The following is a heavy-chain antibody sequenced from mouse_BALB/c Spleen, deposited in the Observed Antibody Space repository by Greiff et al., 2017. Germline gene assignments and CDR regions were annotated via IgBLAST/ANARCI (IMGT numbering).Heavy chain of an antibody. CDR3: ARGIYYYGSSRGDY. D-gene: IGHD1-1*01. CDR2: INPSTGYT. CDR1: GYTFTSYW. Sequence: QVQLQQSGAELAKPGASVKMSCKASGYTFTSYWMHWVKQRPGQGLEWIGYINPSTGYTEYNQKFKDKATLTADKSSSTAYMQLSSLTSEDSAVYYCARGIYYYGSSRGDYWGQGTTLTVSS. J-gene: IGHJ2*01. V-gene: IGHV1-7*01.